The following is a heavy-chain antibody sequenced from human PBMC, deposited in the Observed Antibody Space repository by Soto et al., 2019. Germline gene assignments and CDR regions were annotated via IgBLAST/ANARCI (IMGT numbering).Heavy chain of an antibody. V-gene: IGHV1-2*02. CDR2: INPNSDVT. CDR1: GYTFNSYY. D-gene: IGHD3-16*01. J-gene: IGHJ4*02. Sequence: QVPLVQSGAEVKKPGASVKVCCKASGYTFNSYYIHWVRQAPGQGLEWMGWINPNSDVTGYAQSFQDRVTMSRDMAITTAYMELTRLRSDDTAAYYCVRVAFNNNYDFDSWGQGTLITVSS. CDR3: VRVAFNNNYDFDS.